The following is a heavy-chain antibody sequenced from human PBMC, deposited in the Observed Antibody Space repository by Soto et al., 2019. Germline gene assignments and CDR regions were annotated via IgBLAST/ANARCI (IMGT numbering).Heavy chain of an antibody. CDR1: GGTFSSYA. Sequence: VASVKVSCKASGGTFSSYAISWVRQAPGQGLEWMGGIIPIFGTANYAQKFQGRVTITADESTSTAYMELSSLRSEDTAVYYCASGRYCSGGSCSLDAFDIWGQGTMVTVSS. V-gene: IGHV1-69*13. D-gene: IGHD2-15*01. CDR3: ASGRYCSGGSCSLDAFDI. J-gene: IGHJ3*02. CDR2: IIPIFGTA.